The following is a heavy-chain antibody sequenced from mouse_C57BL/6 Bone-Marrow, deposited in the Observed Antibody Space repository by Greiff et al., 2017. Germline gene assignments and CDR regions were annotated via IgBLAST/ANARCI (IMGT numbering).Heavy chain of an antibody. CDR1: GYTFTSYW. D-gene: IGHD1-1*01. CDR2: IDPSDSYT. V-gene: IGHV1-69*01. Sequence: QVQLQQPGAELVMPGASVKLSCKASGYTFTSYWMHWVKQRPGQGLEWIGEIDPSDSYTNYNQKFKGKSTLTVDKSSSTAYMQLSSLTSEDSAVYYSARLREYYYGSRDYWGQGTTLTVSS. CDR3: ARLREYYYGSRDY. J-gene: IGHJ2*01.